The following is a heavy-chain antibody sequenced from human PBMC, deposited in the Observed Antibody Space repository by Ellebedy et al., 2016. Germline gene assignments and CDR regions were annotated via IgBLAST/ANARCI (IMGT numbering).Heavy chain of an antibody. CDR3: ARDLPHNIALHY. CDR1: GVIVYTNY. V-gene: IGHV3-53*01. CDR2: ISSGGDT. Sequence: GESLKISXAASGVIVYTNYMTWVRQAPGKGLEWVSAISSGGDTHYADSVKGRFTISGDNSKNTLYLQMNSLRAEDTAVYYCARDLPHNIALHYWGQGTLVTVSS. J-gene: IGHJ4*02. D-gene: IGHD6-13*01.